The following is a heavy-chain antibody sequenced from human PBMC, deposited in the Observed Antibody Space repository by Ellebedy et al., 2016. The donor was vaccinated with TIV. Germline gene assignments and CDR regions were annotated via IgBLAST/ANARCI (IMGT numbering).Heavy chain of an antibody. CDR3: ARAYVPLSGVSFNRADGMDV. Sequence: GGSLRLSCAASGFIFSDYYMNWIRQAPGKGLEWVSYISTNSGYTNYVDSVKGRFTISRDNADNSLYLQMNSLRAEDTAVYYCARAYVPLSGVSFNRADGMDVWGPGTTVTVSS. V-gene: IGHV3-11*06. D-gene: IGHD2-2*01. J-gene: IGHJ6*02. CDR1: GFIFSDYY. CDR2: ISTNSGYT.